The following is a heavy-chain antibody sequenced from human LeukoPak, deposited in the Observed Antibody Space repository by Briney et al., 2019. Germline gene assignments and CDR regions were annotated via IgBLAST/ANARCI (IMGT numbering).Heavy chain of an antibody. CDR3: AKYPDGSSSPYYFDY. V-gene: IGHV3-30*02. CDR1: GFTFSSYG. Sequence: GGSLRLSCAASGFTFSSYGMHWVRQAPGKGLEWVAFIRYDGSNKYYADSVKGRFTISRDNSKNTLYLQMNSLRAEDTAVYYCAKYPDGSSSPYYFDYWGQGTLVTVSS. J-gene: IGHJ4*02. CDR2: IRYDGSNK. D-gene: IGHD6-6*01.